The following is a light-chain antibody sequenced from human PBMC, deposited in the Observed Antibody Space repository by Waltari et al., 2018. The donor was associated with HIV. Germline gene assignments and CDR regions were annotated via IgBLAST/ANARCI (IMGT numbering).Light chain of an antibody. V-gene: IGKV1-5*03. J-gene: IGKJ2*01. CDR3: QQYISYSPYT. Sequence: DIQMTQSPSTLSASVGDRVTITCRASQSISSWLAWYQQTPGKAPKLLIYKASSLESGVPSRFSGSGSGTEFTLTISSLQPDDFATYYCQQYISYSPYTFGQGTKLEIK. CDR2: KAS. CDR1: QSISSW.